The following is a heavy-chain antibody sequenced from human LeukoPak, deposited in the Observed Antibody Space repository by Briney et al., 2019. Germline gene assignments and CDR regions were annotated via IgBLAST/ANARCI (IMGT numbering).Heavy chain of an antibody. Sequence: TGGSLRLSCAASGFTFSSYEMNWVRQAPGKGMEWVANIKQDGSEKYYVDSAKGRFTISRDNAKNSLYLQMNSLRAEDTAVYYCARAGIDCSSTSCSFYYYYYYMDVWGKGTTVTISS. CDR2: IKQDGSEK. CDR3: ARAGIDCSSTSCSFYYYYYYMDV. J-gene: IGHJ6*03. V-gene: IGHV3-7*01. CDR1: GFTFSSYE. D-gene: IGHD2-2*01.